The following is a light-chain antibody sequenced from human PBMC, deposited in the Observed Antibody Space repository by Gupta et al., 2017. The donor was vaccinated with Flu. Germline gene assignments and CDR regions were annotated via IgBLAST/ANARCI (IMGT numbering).Light chain of an antibody. CDR1: SLRSYY. CDR3: YSRDSSGDSYV. CDR2: GKT. Sequence: SSELTQDPAVSVALGQTVRITCQGDSLRSYYVSWYQQKAGQAPKLVFYGKTTRPSGIPDRFSGSNSGNTASLTITWAQAEDEGDYYCYSRDSSGDSYVFGSGTKVTVI. V-gene: IGLV3-19*01. J-gene: IGLJ1*01.